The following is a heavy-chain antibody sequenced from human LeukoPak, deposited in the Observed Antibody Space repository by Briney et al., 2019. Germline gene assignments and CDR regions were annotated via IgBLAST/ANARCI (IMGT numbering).Heavy chain of an antibody. Sequence: GGSLRLSCAASGFTFSSYWMSWVRQAPGKGLEWVANIKQDGTDKYYVDSVKGRFTISRDNAKNSLYLQMNSLRDEDTAVYYCARGRSGWSEYYFDYWGQGTLVTVSS. J-gene: IGHJ4*02. D-gene: IGHD6-19*01. CDR1: GFTFSSYW. V-gene: IGHV3-7*01. CDR3: ARGRSGWSEYYFDY. CDR2: IKQDGTDK.